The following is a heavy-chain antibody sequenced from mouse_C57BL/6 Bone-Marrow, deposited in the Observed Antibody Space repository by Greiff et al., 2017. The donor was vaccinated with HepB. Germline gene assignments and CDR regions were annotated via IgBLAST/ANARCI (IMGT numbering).Heavy chain of an antibody. V-gene: IGHV1-81*01. Sequence: VKLMESGAELARPGASVKLSCKASGYTFTSYGISWVKQRTGQGLEWIGEIYPRSGNTYYNEKFKGKATLTADKSSSTAYMELRSLTSEDSAVYFCARGIDVYYFDYWGQGTTLTVSS. J-gene: IGHJ2*01. CDR1: GYTFTSYG. CDR3: ARGIDVYYFDY. CDR2: IYPRSGNT.